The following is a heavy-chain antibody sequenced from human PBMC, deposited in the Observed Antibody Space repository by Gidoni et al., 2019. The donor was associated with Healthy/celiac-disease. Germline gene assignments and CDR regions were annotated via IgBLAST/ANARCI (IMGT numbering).Heavy chain of an antibody. CDR2: INPSGGST. CDR3: ASLREYSGYGSYYFDY. Sequence: QVQLVQSGAEVKKPGASVKASCKASGYTFTSYYMHWVRQAPGQGLEWMGIINPSGGSTSYAQKFQGRVTMTRDTSTSTVYMELSSLRSEDTAVYYCASLREYSGYGSYYFDYWVQGTLVTVSS. V-gene: IGHV1-46*03. J-gene: IGHJ4*02. D-gene: IGHD5-12*01. CDR1: GYTFTSYY.